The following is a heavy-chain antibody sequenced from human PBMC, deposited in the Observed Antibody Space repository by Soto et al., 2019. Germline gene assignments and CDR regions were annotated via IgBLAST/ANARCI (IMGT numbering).Heavy chain of an antibody. CDR3: ASAEYYDSSGYSPGGY. D-gene: IGHD3-22*01. Sequence: GVSLILSCAASGLTFSSYWMSWVRQAPGKGLEWVANIKQDGSQKYYVDSVKGRFTISRDNAKNSLYLQMNSLRVEDTAVYYCASAEYYDSSGYSPGGYWGQGTLVIVSS. V-gene: IGHV3-7*01. CDR1: GLTFSSYW. CDR2: IKQDGSQK. J-gene: IGHJ4*02.